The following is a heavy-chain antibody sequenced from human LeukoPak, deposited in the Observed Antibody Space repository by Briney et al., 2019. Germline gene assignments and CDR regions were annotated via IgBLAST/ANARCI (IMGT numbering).Heavy chain of an antibody. J-gene: IGHJ4*02. Sequence: GGSLRLSCTSSGFTFGDYAVSWVRQAPGKGLEWVSFIRSKAYGGTTEYAASVKGRFTISSDDSKSIAYLQMNSLKTEDTAVYYCTRVSLVAASVFFDYWGQGSLVTVSS. V-gene: IGHV3-49*04. CDR1: GFTFGDYA. CDR3: TRVSLVAASVFFDY. D-gene: IGHD2-15*01. CDR2: IRSKAYGGTT.